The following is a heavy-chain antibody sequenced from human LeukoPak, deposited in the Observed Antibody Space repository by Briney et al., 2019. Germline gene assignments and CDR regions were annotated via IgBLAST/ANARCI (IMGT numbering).Heavy chain of an antibody. Sequence: SGTLSLTCAVSGGSISSSNWWSWVRQPPGKGLEWIGEIYHSGSTNYNPSLKSRVTISVDKSKNQFSLKLSSVTAADTAVYYCARDYGGWDYYYMDVWGKGTTVTISS. D-gene: IGHD4-23*01. V-gene: IGHV4-4*02. CDR2: IYHSGST. J-gene: IGHJ6*03. CDR3: ARDYGGWDYYYMDV. CDR1: GGSISSSNW.